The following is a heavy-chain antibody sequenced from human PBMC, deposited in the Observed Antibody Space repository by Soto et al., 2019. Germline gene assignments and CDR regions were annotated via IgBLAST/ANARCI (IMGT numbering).Heavy chain of an antibody. J-gene: IGHJ4*02. D-gene: IGHD2-15*01. Sequence: GGSLRLSCAASGFTFSSYGMHWVRQAPGKGLEWVAVISYDGSNKYYADSVKGRFTISRDNSKNTLYLQMNSLRAEDTAVYYCAKGHLGYCSGGSCYSLVSMWVPPDYWGQGTLVTVSS. V-gene: IGHV3-30*18. CDR2: ISYDGSNK. CDR3: AKGHLGYCSGGSCYSLVSMWVPPDY. CDR1: GFTFSSYG.